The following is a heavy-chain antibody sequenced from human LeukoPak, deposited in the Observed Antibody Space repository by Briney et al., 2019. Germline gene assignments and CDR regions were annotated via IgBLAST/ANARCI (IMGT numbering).Heavy chain of an antibody. D-gene: IGHD3-22*01. V-gene: IGHV1-8*01. J-gene: IGHJ3*02. CDR1: GYTFTSYD. CDR3: ARGVRGYYDSSGYYFNDAFDI. Sequence: ASVKVSCKASGYTFTSYDINWVRQATGQGLEWMGWMNPNSGNTGYAQKFQGRVTMTRNTSISTAYMELSSLRSEDTAAYYCARGVRGYYDSSGYYFNDAFDIWGQGTMVTVSS. CDR2: MNPNSGNT.